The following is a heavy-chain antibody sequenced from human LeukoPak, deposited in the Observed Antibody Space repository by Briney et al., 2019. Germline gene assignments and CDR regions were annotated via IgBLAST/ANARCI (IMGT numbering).Heavy chain of an antibody. Sequence: GGSLRLSCAASGFTFSSYWMSWVRQAPGKGLEWVANIKQDGSEKYYVDSVKGRFTISRDNAKNSLYLQMNSLRAEDTAVYYCARTWSPHYYYYGMDVWGQGTTLTVSS. D-gene: IGHD2-8*02. CDR1: GFTFSSYW. V-gene: IGHV3-7*01. CDR3: ARTWSPHYYYYGMDV. CDR2: IKQDGSEK. J-gene: IGHJ6*02.